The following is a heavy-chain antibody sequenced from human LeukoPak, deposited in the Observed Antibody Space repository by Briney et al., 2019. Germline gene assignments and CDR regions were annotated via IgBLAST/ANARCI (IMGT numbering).Heavy chain of an antibody. CDR2: INHSGST. CDR1: GGSFSGYY. J-gene: IGHJ5*02. D-gene: IGHD3-10*01. Sequence: PSETLSLTCAVYGGSFSGYYWSWIRQPPGKGLEWIGEINHSGSTNYNPSLKSRVTISVDTSKNQFSLKLSSVTAADTAVYYCARRDGPRWFGEFRIFDPWGQGTLVTVSS. V-gene: IGHV4-34*01. CDR3: ARRDGPRWFGEFRIFDP.